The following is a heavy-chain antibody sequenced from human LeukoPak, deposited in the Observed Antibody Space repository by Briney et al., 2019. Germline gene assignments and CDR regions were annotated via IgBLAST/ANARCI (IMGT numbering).Heavy chain of an antibody. CDR3: ARDRELAALDP. CDR2: LYHSGTI. D-gene: IGHD1-26*01. J-gene: IGHJ5*02. Sequence: SETLSLTCTVSGDSLRTTTYYWGWIRQPPGKGLEWIGGLYHSGTIYYNPSLKSRVAISADKSKNHFSLKLTSVTAVDTAVYYCARDRELAALDPWGQGTLVIVSS. CDR1: GDSLRTTTYY. V-gene: IGHV4-39*07.